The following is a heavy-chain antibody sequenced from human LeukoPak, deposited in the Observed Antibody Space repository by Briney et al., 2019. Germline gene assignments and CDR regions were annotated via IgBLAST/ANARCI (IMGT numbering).Heavy chain of an antibody. V-gene: IGHV1-2*02. CDR3: ARVAKYQLLSHKYYFDY. CDR1: GYTFTGYY. Sequence: ASVKVSCKASGYTFTGYYMHWVRQAPGQGLEWMGWINPNSGGTNYAQKFQGRVTMTRDTSINTAYMELSRLRSDDTAVYYCARVAKYQLLSHKYYFDYWGQGTLVTVSS. D-gene: IGHD2-2*01. CDR2: INPNSGGT. J-gene: IGHJ4*02.